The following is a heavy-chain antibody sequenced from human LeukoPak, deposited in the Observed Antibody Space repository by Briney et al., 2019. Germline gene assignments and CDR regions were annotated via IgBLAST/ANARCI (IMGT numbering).Heavy chain of an antibody. Sequence: GTSLRLSCAASGFTFASYAMYWVRQAPGRWLEWVASISYDGRDKYYVDSVKGRFFISKDSSMSTLYLDMNSLSPEDTALYYCVRDLYSRSPYFDVWGQGTLVTVSS. D-gene: IGHD2-21*01. CDR2: ISYDGRDK. J-gene: IGHJ4*02. CDR3: VRDLYSRSPYFDV. V-gene: IGHV3-30*03. CDR1: GFTFASYA.